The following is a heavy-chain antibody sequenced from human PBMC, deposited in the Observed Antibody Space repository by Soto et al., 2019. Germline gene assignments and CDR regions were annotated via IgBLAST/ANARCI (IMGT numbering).Heavy chain of an antibody. CDR1: GGSISSYY. D-gene: IGHD3-22*01. CDR2: IYYSGST. J-gene: IGHJ3*02. V-gene: IGHV4-59*01. Sequence: SETLSLTCTVSGGSISSYYWSWIRQPPGKGLEWIGYIYYSGSTNYNPSLKSRVTISVDTSKNQFSLKLSSVTAADTAVYYCATGYDSSGYYLPRDAFDIWGQGTMVTVSS. CDR3: ATGYDSSGYYLPRDAFDI.